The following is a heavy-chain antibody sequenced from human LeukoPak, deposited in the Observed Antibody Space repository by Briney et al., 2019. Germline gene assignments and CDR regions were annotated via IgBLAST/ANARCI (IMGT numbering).Heavy chain of an antibody. CDR1: GYTFTSYD. J-gene: IGHJ4*02. D-gene: IGHD3-22*01. CDR3: ARYKTRYDSSL. V-gene: IGHV1-8*01. CDR2: MNPNSGNT. Sequence: ASVNLSCKASGYTFTSYDINWVRQATGQGLEWMGWMNPNSGNTGYAQKFQRRVTMTRNTSISTAYMELSSLRSEDTAMYYCARYKTRYDSSLWGQGTLVTVSS.